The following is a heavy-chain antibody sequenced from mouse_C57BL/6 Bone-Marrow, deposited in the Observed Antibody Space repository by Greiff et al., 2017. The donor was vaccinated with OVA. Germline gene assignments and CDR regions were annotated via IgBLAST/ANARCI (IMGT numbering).Heavy chain of an antibody. J-gene: IGHJ4*01. CDR1: GYSITSDY. CDR3: ARGGYYPYYAMDY. CDR2: ISYSGST. Sequence: DVKLVESGPGLAKPSQTLSLTCSVTGYSITSDYWNWIRKFPGNKLEYMGYISYSGSTYYNPSLKSRISITRDTSKNQYYLQLNSVTTEDTATYYCARGGYYPYYAMDYWGQGTSVTVSS. V-gene: IGHV3-8*01. D-gene: IGHD2-3*01.